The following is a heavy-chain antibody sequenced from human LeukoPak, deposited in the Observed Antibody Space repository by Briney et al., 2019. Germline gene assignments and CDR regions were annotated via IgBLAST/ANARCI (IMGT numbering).Heavy chain of an antibody. CDR3: ARGSERYYYGSGSYSQGFDP. V-gene: IGHV4-61*02. Sequence: SETLSLTCVVSGDSISSGGYSWSWIRQPAGKGLEWIGRIYTSGSTNYNPSLKSRGTRSVDTSKNQLSLKLSSVTAADTAVYYCARGSERYYYGSGSYSQGFDPWGQGTLVTVSS. CDR1: GDSISSGGYS. CDR2: IYTSGST. J-gene: IGHJ5*02. D-gene: IGHD3-10*01.